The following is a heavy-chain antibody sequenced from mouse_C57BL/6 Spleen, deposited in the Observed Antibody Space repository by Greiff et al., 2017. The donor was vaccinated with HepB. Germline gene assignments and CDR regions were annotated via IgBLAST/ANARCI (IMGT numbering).Heavy chain of an antibody. Sequence: VQLQQSGAELVRPGASVKLSCTASGFNIKDYYMHWVKHRPEQGLEWIGRIDPEDGDTEYAPKFQGKATMTADTSSNTAYLQLSSLTSEDTAVYYCTTEYYGSSYLTYWGQGTLVTVSA. CDR1: GFNIKDYY. D-gene: IGHD1-1*01. J-gene: IGHJ3*01. CDR3: TTEYYGSSYLTY. V-gene: IGHV14-1*01. CDR2: IDPEDGDT.